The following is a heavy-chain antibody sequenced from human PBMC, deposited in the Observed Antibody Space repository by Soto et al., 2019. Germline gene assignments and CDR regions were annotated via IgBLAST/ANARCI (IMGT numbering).Heavy chain of an antibody. D-gene: IGHD3-10*01. CDR3: ARDRITMVRGVIMGYYYYYYGMDV. V-gene: IGHV4-34*01. CDR1: GGSFSGYY. Sequence: SETLSLTCAVYGGSFSGYYWSWISQPPGKGLEWIGEINHSGSTNYNPSLKSRVTISVDTSKNQFSLKLSSVTAADTAVYYCARDRITMVRGVIMGYYYYYYGMDVWGQGTTVTVSS. J-gene: IGHJ6*02. CDR2: INHSGST.